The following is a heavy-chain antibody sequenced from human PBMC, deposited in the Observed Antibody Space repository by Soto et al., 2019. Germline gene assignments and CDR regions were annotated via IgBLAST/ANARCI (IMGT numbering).Heavy chain of an antibody. D-gene: IGHD3-22*01. V-gene: IGHV1-18*01. CDR2: ISTYNGNT. CDR3: ARGATYYYDSSGYYFDY. CDR1: GYTFTSYG. J-gene: IGHJ4*02. Sequence: ASVKVSCKASGYTFTSYGISWVRQAPGQGLEWMGWISTYNGNTNYAQKLRGRVTMTTDTSTSTAYMELRSLRSDDTAVYYCARGATYYYDSSGYYFDYWGQGTLVTVSS.